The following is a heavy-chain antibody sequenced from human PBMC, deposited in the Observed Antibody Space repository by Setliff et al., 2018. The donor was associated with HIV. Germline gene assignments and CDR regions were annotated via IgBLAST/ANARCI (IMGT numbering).Heavy chain of an antibody. Sequence: GASVKVSCKASGHTFTSYGISWVRQAPGQGLEWMGWISAYSGNTNYAQKFQGRVTMTTDTSTSTAYMELRSLRSDDTAVYYCARDHYDILTGYYRDYYYMDVWGKGTTVTVSS. V-gene: IGHV1-18*01. J-gene: IGHJ6*03. CDR1: GHTFTSYG. CDR3: ARDHYDILTGYYRDYYYMDV. D-gene: IGHD3-9*01. CDR2: ISAYSGNT.